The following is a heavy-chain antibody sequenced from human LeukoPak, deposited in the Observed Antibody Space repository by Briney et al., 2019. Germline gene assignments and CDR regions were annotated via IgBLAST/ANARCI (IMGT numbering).Heavy chain of an antibody. Sequence: ASVNVSCKASGYTFNAYYIHWVRQAPGQGLEWMGWINPNSGDTNYAQRFQGRVTMTRDSSITTVYMDLSRLTSDDTAVYYCAKGDYGDHLYYDIFDYWGQGTLVTVSS. V-gene: IGHV1-2*02. CDR2: INPNSGDT. J-gene: IGHJ4*02. D-gene: IGHD4-17*01. CDR3: AKGDYGDHLYYDIFDY. CDR1: GYTFNAYY.